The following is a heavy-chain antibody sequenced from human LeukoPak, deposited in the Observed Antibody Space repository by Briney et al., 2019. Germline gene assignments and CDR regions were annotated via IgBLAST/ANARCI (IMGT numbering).Heavy chain of an antibody. CDR3: ATGCSSTSCPFDY. CDR1: TFTFSSYA. D-gene: IGHD2-2*01. Sequence: PGGSLRLSCTTSTFTFSSYAMHWVRQAPGKGLEWVAVISYDGSNKYYADSVKGRFTISRDNSKNTLYLQMNSLRAEDTAVYYCATGCSSTSCPFDYWGQGTLVTVSS. J-gene: IGHJ4*02. CDR2: ISYDGSNK. V-gene: IGHV3-30-3*01.